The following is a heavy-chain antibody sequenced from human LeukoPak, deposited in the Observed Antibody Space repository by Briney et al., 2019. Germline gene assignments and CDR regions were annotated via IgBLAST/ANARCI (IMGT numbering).Heavy chain of an antibody. CDR2: ISYDGSGK. D-gene: IGHD3-22*01. CDR1: GFTFSSYA. CDR3: ARGYYYDSSGYLFDY. J-gene: IGHJ4*02. Sequence: GGSLRLSCAASGFTFSSYALHWVRQAPGKGLEWVALISYDGSGKYYADSVKSRFTISRDNSKNTLYLQMNSLRPEDTAVYYCARGYYYDSSGYLFDYWGQGTLVTVSS. V-gene: IGHV3-30*04.